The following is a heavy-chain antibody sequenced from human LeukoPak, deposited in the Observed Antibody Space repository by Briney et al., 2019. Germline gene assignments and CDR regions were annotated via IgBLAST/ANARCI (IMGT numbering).Heavy chain of an antibody. CDR3: PRARYSSGCLPAY. J-gene: IGHJ4*01. Sequence: ASVKVSCKASRYTFTSSGISWVRQAPGQGLEWMGWISAYNVNTNYTQKLQGRVTMTTDTSTSKAYMELRSPRSDDTAVYYCPRARYSSGCLPAYWGPGTLVTVSS. CDR2: ISAYNVNT. CDR1: RYTFTSSG. V-gene: IGHV1-18*01. D-gene: IGHD6-19*01.